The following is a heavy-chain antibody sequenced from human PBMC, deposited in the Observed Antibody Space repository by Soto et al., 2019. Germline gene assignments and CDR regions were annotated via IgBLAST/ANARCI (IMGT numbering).Heavy chain of an antibody. J-gene: IGHJ3*02. D-gene: IGHD6-6*01. CDR3: AGGVEYSSSSTQSAAFDI. CDR2: IYYSGST. CDR1: GGSISSYY. V-gene: IGHV4-59*01. Sequence: QVQLQESGPGLVKPSETLSLTCTVSGGSISSYYWSWIRQPPGKGLEWIGHIYYSGSTNYNPSLKSRVTISVDTSKNQFSLKLSSVTAADTAVYYCAGGVEYSSSSTQSAAFDIWGQGTMVTVSS.